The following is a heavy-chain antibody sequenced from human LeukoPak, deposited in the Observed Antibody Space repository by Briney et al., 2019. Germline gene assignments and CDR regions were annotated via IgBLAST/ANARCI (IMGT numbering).Heavy chain of an antibody. CDR2: IYYSGST. V-gene: IGHV4-59*01. CDR1: GGSISTYY. CDR3: ARSTNLFDY. D-gene: IGHD2-8*01. J-gene: IGHJ4*02. Sequence: PSETLSLTCAVSGGSISTYYWSWIRQPPGKGLEWIGYIYYSGSTNYNPSLKSRVNISVDTSKNQFSLKLSSLTAADTAVYYCARSTNLFDYWGQGTLVTVSS.